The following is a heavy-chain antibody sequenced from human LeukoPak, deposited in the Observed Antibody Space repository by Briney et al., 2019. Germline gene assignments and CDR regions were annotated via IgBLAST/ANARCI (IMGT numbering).Heavy chain of an antibody. D-gene: IGHD6-6*01. J-gene: IGHJ4*02. Sequence: KPSETLSLTCTVSGGSMSSGDYYWAWVRQPPGKGLEWIGSISYSGRTFYKPSLTSRVAISIDASKSQFSLRPSSVTAADTAVYYCVRETSSSAHYWGQGTLVTVSS. CDR2: ISYSGRT. CDR1: GGSMSSGDYY. CDR3: VRETSSSAHY. V-gene: IGHV4-39*07.